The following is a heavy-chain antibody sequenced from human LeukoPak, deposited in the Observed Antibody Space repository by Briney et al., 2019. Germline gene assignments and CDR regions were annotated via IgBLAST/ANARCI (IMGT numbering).Heavy chain of an antibody. CDR1: GGSFSGYY. J-gene: IGHJ4*02. CDR2: INHSGST. Sequence: SETLSLTCAVYGGSFSGYYWSWIRQPPGKGLEWIGEINHSGSTNYNPSLKSRVTISVDTSKNQFSLKLSPVTAADTAVYYCARVGASSGFDYWGQGTLVTVSS. V-gene: IGHV4-34*01. CDR3: ARVGASSGFDY. D-gene: IGHD1-26*01.